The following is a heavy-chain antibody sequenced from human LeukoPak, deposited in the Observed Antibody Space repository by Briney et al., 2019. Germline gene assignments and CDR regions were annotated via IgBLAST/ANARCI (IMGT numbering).Heavy chain of an antibody. D-gene: IGHD1-26*01. CDR3: AGDGSGRKNYFDY. CDR2: IKQDKYEK. V-gene: IGHV3-7*04. J-gene: IGHJ4*02. Sequence: GGSLRLSCAASGFTFSTYWMSWVRQAPGKGLEWVANIKQDKYEKYYVDSVKGRFTISRDNAKNSLYLQMNSLKAEDTAVYYCAGDGSGRKNYFDYWGQGTLVTVSS. CDR1: GFTFSTYW.